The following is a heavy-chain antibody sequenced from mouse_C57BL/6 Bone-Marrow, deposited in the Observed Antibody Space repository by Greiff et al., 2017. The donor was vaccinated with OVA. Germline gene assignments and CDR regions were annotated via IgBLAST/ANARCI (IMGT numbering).Heavy chain of an antibody. J-gene: IGHJ3*01. CDR2: IDTEDGEH. V-gene: IGHV14-2*01. D-gene: IGHD2-2*01. CDR1: GFNIKDSY. Sequence: EVQLQQSGAELVKPGASVKLSCTASGFNIKDSYMHWVKQRTEQGLEWIGRIDTEDGEHKYAPKLQGKAIIPADTSSNTAYLQLSSLTTEDTAVYYCATLLWLSWFAYWGQGTLVTVSA. CDR3: ATLLWLSWFAY.